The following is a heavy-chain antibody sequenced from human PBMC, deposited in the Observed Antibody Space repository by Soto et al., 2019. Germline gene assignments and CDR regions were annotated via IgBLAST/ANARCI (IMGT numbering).Heavy chain of an antibody. CDR1: GYTFTDYY. D-gene: IGHD3-10*01. J-gene: IGHJ4*02. Sequence: QVQLVQSGAEVKKPGASVKVSCKASGYTFTDYYMHWARQAPGQGLEWMGWMNCDSGGTNYAQKFQGRVTMTRDTSISTAYMELSRLTSDDTAVYYCARGPGTVFLADSWGQGTLVPVSS. CDR3: ARGPGTVFLADS. CDR2: MNCDSGGT. V-gene: IGHV1-2*02.